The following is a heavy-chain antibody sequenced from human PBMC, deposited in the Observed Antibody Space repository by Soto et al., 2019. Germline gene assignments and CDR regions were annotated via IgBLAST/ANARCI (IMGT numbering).Heavy chain of an antibody. CDR2: ISGSGGST. J-gene: IGHJ6*02. CDR3: ATVVPAALFYYGMGV. V-gene: IGHV3-23*01. Sequence: GSLRLSCAASGFTFSSYAMSWVRQAPGKGLEWVSVISGSGGSTDYADSVKGRFTMYRDNSMNTLYLQMNSLRAEDTAVYYCATVVPAALFYYGMGVWGQGTTVTVSS. CDR1: GFTFSSYA. D-gene: IGHD2-2*01.